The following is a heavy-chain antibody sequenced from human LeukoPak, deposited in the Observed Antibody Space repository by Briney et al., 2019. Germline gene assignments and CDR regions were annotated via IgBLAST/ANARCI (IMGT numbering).Heavy chain of an antibody. D-gene: IGHD1-1*01. J-gene: IGHJ6*02. Sequence: GGSLRLSCAASGFTFSSYSLNWVHQAQGQGLEWVSSISSSSSYIYSADSVKGRFTISRDNAKNSLYLQMNSLRAEDTAVYYCARDGGQTVQLERPSFYGMDGWGQGTTVTVSS. CDR3: ARDGGQTVQLERPSFYGMDG. CDR1: GFTFSSYS. V-gene: IGHV3-21*01. CDR2: ISSSSSYI.